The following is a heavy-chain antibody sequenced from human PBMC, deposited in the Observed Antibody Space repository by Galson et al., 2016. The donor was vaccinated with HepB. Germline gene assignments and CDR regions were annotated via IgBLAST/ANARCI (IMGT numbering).Heavy chain of an antibody. V-gene: IGHV3-33*06. CDR2: MSYGDSYK. D-gene: IGHD2-2*01. CDR3: AKDESTGYFDY. J-gene: IGHJ4*02. Sequence: SLRLSCAASGFTLSHYSMHWVRQVPGKGLEWVAVMSYGDSYKYYADSVKGRFTVSRDTSKNTLFLEMKSLRGDDTAIYYCAKDESTGYFDYWGQGTPVTVSS. CDR1: GFTLSHYS.